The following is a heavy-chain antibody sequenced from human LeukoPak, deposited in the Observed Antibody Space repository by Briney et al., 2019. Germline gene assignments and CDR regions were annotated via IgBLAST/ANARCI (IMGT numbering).Heavy chain of an antibody. J-gene: IGHJ4*02. CDR2: SSHSGST. V-gene: IGHV4-34*01. D-gene: IGHD1-7*01. Sequence: PSETLSLTCVVHRGSFLGYQWSWIRQPPGKGLEWIGESSHSGSTNYNPSLKSRVTISVDTSKNQFSLKLNFVTAADTAVYYCARVTIAGTTWDYFDYWGQGSLVTVSS. CDR3: ARVTIAGTTWDYFDY. CDR1: RGSFLGYQ.